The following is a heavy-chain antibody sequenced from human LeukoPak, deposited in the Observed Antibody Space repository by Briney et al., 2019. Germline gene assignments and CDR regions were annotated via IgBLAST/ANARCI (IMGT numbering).Heavy chain of an antibody. J-gene: IGHJ5*02. CDR1: GGSFSGYY. D-gene: IGHD3-10*01. V-gene: IGHV4-34*01. Sequence: SETLSLTCAVYGGSFSGYYWSWIRQPPGKGLEWIGEINHSGSTNYNPSLKSRVTISVDTSKNQFSLKLSSVTAADTAVYYCARHRALTMVRGVTQKNWFDPWGQGTLVTVSS. CDR3: ARHRALTMVRGVTQKNWFDP. CDR2: INHSGST.